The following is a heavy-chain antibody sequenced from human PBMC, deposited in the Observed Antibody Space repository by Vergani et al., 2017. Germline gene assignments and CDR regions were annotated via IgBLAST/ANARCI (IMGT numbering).Heavy chain of an antibody. J-gene: IGHJ4*02. CDR3: AGAIRSGLWSRHDY. Sequence: EVQLVESGGGLVKPGGSLRLSCAASGFTFSSYSMNWVRQAPGKGLEWVSSISSSSSYIYYADSVKGRFTISRDNAKNSLYLQMNSLRAEDTAVYYCAGAIRSGLWSRHDYWGQGTLVTVSS. V-gene: IGHV3-21*01. D-gene: IGHD3-3*01. CDR1: GFTFSSYS. CDR2: ISSSSSYI.